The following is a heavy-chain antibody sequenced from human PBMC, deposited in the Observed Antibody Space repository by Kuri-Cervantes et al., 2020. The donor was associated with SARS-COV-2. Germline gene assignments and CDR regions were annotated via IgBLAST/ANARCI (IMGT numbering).Heavy chain of an antibody. CDR3: ARLRGYCSSTSCHSYYYYYGMDV. V-gene: IGHV5-51*01. CDR1: GYSFTSYW. D-gene: IGHD2-2*02. J-gene: IGHJ6*02. CDR2: IYPGDSDT. Sequence: GGSLRLSCKGSGYSFTSYWIGWVRQMPGKGLEWMGIIYPGDSDTRYSPSFQGQVTISADKSISTAYLQWSSLEASDTAMYYCARLRGYCSSTSCHSYYYYYGMDVWGQGTTVTVSS.